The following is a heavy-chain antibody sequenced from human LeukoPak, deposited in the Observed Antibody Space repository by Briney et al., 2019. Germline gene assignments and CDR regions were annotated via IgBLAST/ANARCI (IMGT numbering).Heavy chain of an antibody. D-gene: IGHD3-9*01. CDR3: ARGVLRYFDWLLPPYYYYYYMDV. CDR2: INPSGGST. V-gene: IGHV1-46*01. Sequence: ASVKVSCKASGYTFTSYYMHWVRQAPGQGLEWMGIINPSGGSTSYAQKFQGRVTMTRDMSTSTVYMELRSLRSDDTAVYYCARGVLRYFDWLLPPYYYYYYMDVWGKGTTVTISS. CDR1: GYTFTSYY. J-gene: IGHJ6*03.